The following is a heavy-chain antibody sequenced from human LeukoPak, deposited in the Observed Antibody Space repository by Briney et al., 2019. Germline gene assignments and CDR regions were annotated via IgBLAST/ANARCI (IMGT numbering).Heavy chain of an antibody. V-gene: IGHV3-7*03. CDR2: INQDGSEK. Sequence: PGGSLRLSCAASGFTLSSYWMTWVRQAPGKGLEWVANINQDGSEKYYVDSVKGRFTISRDNAKNSLYLQMNSLRAEDTAVYYCARALYDSSGCWGQGTLVTVSP. J-gene: IGHJ4*02. D-gene: IGHD3-22*01. CDR1: GFTLSSYW. CDR3: ARALYDSSGC.